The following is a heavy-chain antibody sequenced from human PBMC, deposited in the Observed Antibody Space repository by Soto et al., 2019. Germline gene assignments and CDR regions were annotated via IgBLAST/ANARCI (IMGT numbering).Heavy chain of an antibody. D-gene: IGHD3-10*01. CDR3: ARGRLLWFGELSGDAFDI. Sequence: PGGSLRLSCAASGFTFSSYEMNWVRQAPGKGLEWVSYISSSGSTIYYADSVKGRFTISRDNAKNSLYLQMNSLRAEDTAVYYCARGRLLWFGELSGDAFDIWGQGTMVTVSS. CDR2: ISSSGSTI. V-gene: IGHV3-48*03. J-gene: IGHJ3*02. CDR1: GFTFSSYE.